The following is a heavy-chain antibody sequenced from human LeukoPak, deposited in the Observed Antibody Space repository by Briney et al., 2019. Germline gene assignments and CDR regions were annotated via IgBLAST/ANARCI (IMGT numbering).Heavy chain of an antibody. V-gene: IGHV3-30-3*01. D-gene: IGHD3-3*01. CDR3: ARELYDFWSGYYPTHYYYYGMDV. CDR2: ISYDGSNK. Sequence: GGSLRLSCAASGFTFSSYAMHWVRQALGKGLEWVAVISYDGSNKYYADSVKGRFTISRDNSKNTLYLQMNSLRAEDTAVYYCARELYDFWSGYYPTHYYYYGMDVWGQGTTVTVSS. J-gene: IGHJ6*02. CDR1: GFTFSSYA.